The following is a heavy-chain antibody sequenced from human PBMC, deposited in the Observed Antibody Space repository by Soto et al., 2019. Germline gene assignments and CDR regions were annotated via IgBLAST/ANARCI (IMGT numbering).Heavy chain of an antibody. CDR3: AKDHTGLYYDILTGYSYAFDI. V-gene: IGHV3-9*01. D-gene: IGHD3-9*01. CDR2: ISWNSGSI. J-gene: IGHJ3*02. Sequence: GGSLRLSCAASGFTFDDYAMHWVRQAPGKGLEWVSGISWNSGSIGYADSVKGRFTISRDNAKNSLYLQMNSLRAEDTALYYCAKDHTGLYYDILTGYSYAFDIWGQGTMVTVSS. CDR1: GFTFDDYA.